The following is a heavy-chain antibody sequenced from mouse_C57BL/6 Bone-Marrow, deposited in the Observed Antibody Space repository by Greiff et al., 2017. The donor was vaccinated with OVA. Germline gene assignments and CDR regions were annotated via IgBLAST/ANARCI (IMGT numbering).Heavy chain of an antibody. V-gene: IGHV1-47*01. Sequence: VQVVESGAELVKPGASVKMSCKASGYTFTTYPIEWMKQNHGKSLEWIGNFHPYNDDTKYNEKFKGKATLTVEKSSSTVYLELSRLTSDDSAVYYCARYYGYGYYYAMDYWGQGTSVTVSS. CDR2: FHPYNDDT. CDR3: ARYYGYGYYYAMDY. J-gene: IGHJ4*01. D-gene: IGHD2-2*01. CDR1: GYTFTTYP.